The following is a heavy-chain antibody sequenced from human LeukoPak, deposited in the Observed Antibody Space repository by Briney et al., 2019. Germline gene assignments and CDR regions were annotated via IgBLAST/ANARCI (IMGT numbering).Heavy chain of an antibody. J-gene: IGHJ4*02. D-gene: IGHD3-10*01. Sequence: GGSLRLSCAASGFTFSNAWMSWVRQAPGKGLEWVGRIKSKTDGGTTDYAAPVKGRFTISRDDSKNTLYLQMNSLKTEDTAVYYCTTDLGEILLWFGDQQTYRGQGTLVTVSS. CDR2: IKSKTDGGTT. V-gene: IGHV3-15*01. CDR1: GFTFSNAW. CDR3: TTDLGEILLWFGDQQTY.